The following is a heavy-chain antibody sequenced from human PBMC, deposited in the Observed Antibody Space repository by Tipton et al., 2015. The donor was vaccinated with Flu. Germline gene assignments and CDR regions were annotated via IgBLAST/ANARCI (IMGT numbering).Heavy chain of an antibody. D-gene: IGHD3-10*01. CDR3: ARDPYDSGPYYYAMDV. CDR2: IYSGGST. Sequence: GLVKPSETLSLTCTVSGSSIRDPYCWGWIRQAPGKGLEWVSVIYSGGSTYYADSVKGRFTISRDNSKNTLYLQMNSLRAEDTAVYYCARDPYDSGPYYYAMDVWGQGTTVTVSS. J-gene: IGHJ6*02. V-gene: IGHV3-66*02. CDR1: GSSIRDPYC.